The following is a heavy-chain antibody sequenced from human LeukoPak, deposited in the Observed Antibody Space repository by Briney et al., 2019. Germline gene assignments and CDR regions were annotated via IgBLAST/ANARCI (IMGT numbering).Heavy chain of an antibody. J-gene: IGHJ4*02. CDR1: GYTFTGYY. CDR2: INSNSGGT. V-gene: IGHV1-2*02. CDR3: ARDYSYGYSTFDY. D-gene: IGHD5-18*01. Sequence: GAPVKDSCKASGYTFTGYYMHWVRQAPGQGLQWMGWINSNSGGTNYAQKFQGRVTMTRATSISTASMQLSRLRSDDTAVYYCARDYSYGYSTFDYWGQGTLVTVSS.